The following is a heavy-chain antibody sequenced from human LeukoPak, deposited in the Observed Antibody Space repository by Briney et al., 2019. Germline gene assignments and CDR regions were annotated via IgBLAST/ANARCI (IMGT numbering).Heavy chain of an antibody. J-gene: IGHJ5*02. D-gene: IGHD3-10*01. Sequence: PSETLSLTCAVYGGSFSGYYWSWIRQPPGKGLEWIGEINHSGSTNYNPSLKSRVTISVDTSKNLFSLKLSSVTAADTAVYYCARTYYYGSGSYCWFDPWGQGTLVTVSS. V-gene: IGHV4-34*01. CDR3: ARTYYYGSGSYCWFDP. CDR1: GGSFSGYY. CDR2: INHSGST.